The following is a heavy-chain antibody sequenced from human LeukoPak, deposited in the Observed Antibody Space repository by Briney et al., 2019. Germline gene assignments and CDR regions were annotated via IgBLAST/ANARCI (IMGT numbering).Heavy chain of an antibody. J-gene: IGHJ4*02. CDR3: ARDRGYSGYDPGAYFDY. Sequence: SETLSLTCTVSGGSISSYYWSWIRQLPGKGLEWIGCIYYSGSTNHNPSLKSRVTISRDTSKNQFSLKLSSVIAADTAVYYCARDRGYSGYDPGAYFDYWGQGTLVTVSS. D-gene: IGHD5-12*01. CDR1: GGSISSYY. V-gene: IGHV4-59*01. CDR2: IYYSGST.